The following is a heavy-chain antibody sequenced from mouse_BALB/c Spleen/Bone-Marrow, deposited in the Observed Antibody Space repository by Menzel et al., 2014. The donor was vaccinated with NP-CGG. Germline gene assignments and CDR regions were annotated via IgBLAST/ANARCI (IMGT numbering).Heavy chain of an antibody. J-gene: IGHJ2*01. CDR3: ASSPYGYFDY. CDR1: GFTFSSFG. D-gene: IGHD1-1*01. V-gene: IGHV5-17*02. CDR2: ISRGSSTI. Sequence: DVQLQESGGGLVQPGGSRKLSCAASGFTFSSFGMHWVRQAPEKGLEWVAYISRGSSTIYYADRVKGRFTISRDNPKNTLLLQMTSLRSEDTAMYYCASSPYGYFDYWGEGTTLTGSS.